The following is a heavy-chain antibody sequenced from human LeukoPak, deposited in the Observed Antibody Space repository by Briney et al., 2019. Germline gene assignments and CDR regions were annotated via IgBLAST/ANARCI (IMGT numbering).Heavy chain of an antibody. V-gene: IGHV3-21*04. Sequence: PGGSLRLSCAASGFSFSDYNMNWVRQAPGKALEWVSSITTSSTYIYYGDSVKGRFTISRDNAKNSLYLQMNSLRAEDTALYYCARNGGSTYYYYMDVWGKGTTVTVSS. J-gene: IGHJ6*03. CDR1: GFSFSDYN. CDR3: ARNGGSTYYYYMDV. CDR2: ITTSSTYI. D-gene: IGHD2-15*01.